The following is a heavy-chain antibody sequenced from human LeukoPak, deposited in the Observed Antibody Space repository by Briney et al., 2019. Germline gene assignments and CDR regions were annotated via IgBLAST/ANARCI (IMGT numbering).Heavy chain of an antibody. D-gene: IGHD2-8*01. CDR2: IDPRSGDT. V-gene: IGHV1-2*02. J-gene: IGHJ4*02. CDR3: ATDNGTPDY. Sequence: ASVKVSCKASGYTFTAYYIHWVRRAPGQGLEWMGWIDPRSGDTKCTQKFQGRVTMTRDTSITTVYLELNGLTFDDTAVYYCATDNGTPDYWGQGTLVTVSS. CDR1: GYTFTAYY.